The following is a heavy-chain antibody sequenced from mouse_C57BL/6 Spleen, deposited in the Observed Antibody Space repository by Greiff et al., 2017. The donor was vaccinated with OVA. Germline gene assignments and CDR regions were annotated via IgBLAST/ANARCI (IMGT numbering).Heavy chain of an antibody. D-gene: IGHD2-5*01. CDR2: IHPNSGST. V-gene: IGHV1-64*01. Sequence: QVQLQQSGAELVKPGASVKLSCKASGYTFTSYWMHWVKQRPGQGLEWIGMIHPNSGSTNYNEKFKSKATLTVDKSSSTAYMQLSSLTSEDSAVYYCATPPYYSNYVFAYWGQGTLVTVSA. CDR1: GYTFTSYW. J-gene: IGHJ3*01. CDR3: ATPPYYSNYVFAY.